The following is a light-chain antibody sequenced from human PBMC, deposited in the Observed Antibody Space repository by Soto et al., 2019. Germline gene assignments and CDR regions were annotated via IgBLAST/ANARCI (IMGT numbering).Light chain of an antibody. J-gene: IGLJ1*01. V-gene: IGLV2-23*01. Sequence: QSVLTQPASVSGSPGQSITISCTGTSSDVGSYNLVSWYQQHPGKAPKLMIYEGSKRPSGISSRFSGSKSGNTASLTISGLQAEDESDFYCCSYASSGTSVFGTGTKLT. CDR3: CSYASSGTSV. CDR2: EGS. CDR1: SSDVGSYNL.